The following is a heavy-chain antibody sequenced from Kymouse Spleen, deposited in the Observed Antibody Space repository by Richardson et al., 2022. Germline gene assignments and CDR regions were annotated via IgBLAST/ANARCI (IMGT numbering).Heavy chain of an antibody. V-gene: IGHV4-34*01. D-gene: IGHD6-13*01. CDR1: GGSFSGYY. J-gene: IGHJ6*02. CDR2: INHSGST. Sequence: QVQLQQWGAGLLKPSETLSLTCAVYGGSFSGYYWSWIRQPPGKGLEWIGEINHSGSTNYNPSLKSRVTISVDTSKNQFSLKLSSVTAADTAVYYCARDGIAAAGTGLENYYYYGMDVWGQGTTVTVSS. CDR3: ARDGIAAAGTGLENYYYYGMDV.